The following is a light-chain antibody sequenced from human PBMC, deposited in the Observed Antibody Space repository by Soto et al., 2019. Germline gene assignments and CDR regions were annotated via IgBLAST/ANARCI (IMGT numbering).Light chain of an antibody. CDR1: ENVNSN. V-gene: IGKV3-15*01. CDR3: QQYQLLGA. J-gene: IGKJ4*02. Sequence: EIVVTMSPATLCVSGGERTTRCSRASENVNSNVAWWYQQKPGQTPRLLIFGAYTRASGIPGRFSGSGSGTEFTVSGISLPAGDFAVYLCQQYQLLGAFAGGTKVDIK. CDR2: GAY.